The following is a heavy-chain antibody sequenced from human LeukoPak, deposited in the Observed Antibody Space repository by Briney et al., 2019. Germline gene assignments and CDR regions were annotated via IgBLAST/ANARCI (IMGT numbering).Heavy chain of an antibody. D-gene: IGHD2-2*01. Sequence: SETLSLTCSVSGGSISSSNYYWGWIRHPPGKGLEWIGSIYYSGRTYYNPSLKSRVTISVDTSKKKFSLNLSSVTAADTAVYYCARHPYQLLWLSWFDPWGEGTLVTVS. CDR2: IYYSGRT. CDR3: ARHPYQLLWLSWFDP. V-gene: IGHV4-39*01. J-gene: IGHJ5*02. CDR1: GGSISSSNYY.